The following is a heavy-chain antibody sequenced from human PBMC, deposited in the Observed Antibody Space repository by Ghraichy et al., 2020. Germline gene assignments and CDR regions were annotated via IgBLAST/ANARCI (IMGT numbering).Heavy chain of an antibody. CDR3: ARGLIAVAVKGAFDI. J-gene: IGHJ3*02. Sequence: GGSLRLSCAASGFTFSSYSMNWVRQAPGKGLEWVSSISSSSSYIYYADSVKGRFTISRDNAKNSLYLQMNSLRAEDTAVYYCARGLIAVAVKGAFDIWGQGNMVTVSS. CDR2: ISSSSSYI. V-gene: IGHV3-21*01. CDR1: GFTFSSYS. D-gene: IGHD6-19*01.